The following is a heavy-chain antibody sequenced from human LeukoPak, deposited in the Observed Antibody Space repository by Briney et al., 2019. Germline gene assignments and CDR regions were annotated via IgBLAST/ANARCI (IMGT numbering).Heavy chain of an antibody. V-gene: IGHV4-34*01. Sequence: SETLSLTCAVYGGSFSGYYWSWIRQPPGKGLEWIGEINHSGSTNYNPSLKSRVTISVDTSKNQFSLKLSSVTAADTAVYYCARGGPGIRSVPAARSDYWGQGTLVTVSS. CDR3: ARGGPGIRSVPAARSDY. CDR1: GGSFSGYY. CDR2: INHSGST. D-gene: IGHD2-2*01. J-gene: IGHJ4*02.